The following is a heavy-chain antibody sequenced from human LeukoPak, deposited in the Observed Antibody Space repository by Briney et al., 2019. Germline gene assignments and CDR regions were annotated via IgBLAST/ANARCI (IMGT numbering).Heavy chain of an antibody. V-gene: IGHV1-46*01. CDR2: INPSGGST. CDR1: GYTFTSYY. Sequence: ASVKVSCKASGYTFTSYYMHWVRQAPGQGLGWMGIINPSGGSTSYAQKFQGRVTMTRDMSTSTAYMELSRLRSDDTAVYYCARRSIAVAGRVYYYMDVWGKGTTVTISS. J-gene: IGHJ6*03. CDR3: ARRSIAVAGRVYYYMDV. D-gene: IGHD6-19*01.